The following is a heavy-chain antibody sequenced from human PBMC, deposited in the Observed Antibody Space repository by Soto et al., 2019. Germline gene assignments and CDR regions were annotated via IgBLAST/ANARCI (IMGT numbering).Heavy chain of an antibody. Sequence: QVQLQESGPGLVKPSETLSLTCTVSGGSISPYYWSWIRQPPGKGLEWIGYVYYSGNTNYNPSLESRVTIPVDTSRNRFSLNLTSATAADTAVYYCARKGAAASYAHYYMDVWGRGTAVIVSS. CDR3: ARKGAAASYAHYYMDV. CDR2: VYYSGNT. J-gene: IGHJ6*03. D-gene: IGHD6-13*01. CDR1: GGSISPYY. V-gene: IGHV4-59*01.